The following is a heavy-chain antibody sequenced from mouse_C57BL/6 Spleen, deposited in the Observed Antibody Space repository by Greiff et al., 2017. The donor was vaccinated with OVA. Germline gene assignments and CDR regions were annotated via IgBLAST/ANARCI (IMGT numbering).Heavy chain of an antibody. CDR1: GYTFTSYW. CDR3: ARRRYGSSYDAMDY. J-gene: IGHJ4*01. D-gene: IGHD1-1*01. CDR2: IDPNSGGT. Sequence: VKLQQPGAELVKPGASVKLSCKASGYTFTSYWMHWVKQRPGRGLEWIGRIDPNSGGTKYNEKFKGKATLTVDKPSSTAYMQLSSLTSEDSAVYYCARRRYGSSYDAMDYWGQGTSVTVSS. V-gene: IGHV1-72*01.